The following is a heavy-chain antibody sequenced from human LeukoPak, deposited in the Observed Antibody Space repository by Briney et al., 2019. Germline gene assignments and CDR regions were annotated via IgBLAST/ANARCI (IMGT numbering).Heavy chain of an antibody. Sequence: SVKVSCKASGYTFTSHSISWVRQAPGQGLEWMGGIIPIFGTANYAQKFQGRVTITADESTSTAYMELSSLRSEDTAVYYCARGRIYDSSGYWDYWGQGTLVTVSS. CDR2: IIPIFGTA. V-gene: IGHV1-69*13. CDR1: GYTFTSHS. D-gene: IGHD3-22*01. CDR3: ARGRIYDSSGYWDY. J-gene: IGHJ4*02.